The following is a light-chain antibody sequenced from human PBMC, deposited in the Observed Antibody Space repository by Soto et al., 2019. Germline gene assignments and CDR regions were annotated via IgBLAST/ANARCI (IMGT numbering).Light chain of an antibody. CDR2: GAV. V-gene: IGKV1-39*01. J-gene: IGKJ1*01. Sequence: DIQMTQSPSSLSASVGDSVTITCRASQSIASYVNWYQQKPGKAPKLLILGAVILQSGVPSRFSGSGSGTDFTLTISSLQPADFATYYCQRDYNNIRTFGQGTKADSK. CDR1: QSIASY. CDR3: QRDYNNIRT.